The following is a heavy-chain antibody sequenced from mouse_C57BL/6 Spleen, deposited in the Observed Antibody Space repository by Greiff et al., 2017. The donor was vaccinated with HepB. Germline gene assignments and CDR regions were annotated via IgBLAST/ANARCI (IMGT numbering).Heavy chain of an antibody. D-gene: IGHD2-1*01. CDR2: IRNKSNGYTT. CDR3: ERKITGKGENYWDD. V-gene: IGHV7-3*01. Sequence: EVKLMESGGGLVQPGGSLSLSCAASGFTFTDYYMSWVRQPPGTALEWLGFIRNKSNGYTTEYSASVKGRFPISRDNSQSILYLTMNALRSEESERKKGERKITGKGENYWDDWGKGSSVTVAT. CDR1: GFTFTDYY. J-gene: IGHJ2*03.